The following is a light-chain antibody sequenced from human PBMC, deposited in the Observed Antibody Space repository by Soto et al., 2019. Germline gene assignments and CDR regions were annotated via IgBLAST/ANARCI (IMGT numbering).Light chain of an antibody. CDR3: QHYDCSPRT. CDR2: GVF. Sequence: ETVLTQSPGTVSLSPGERATLSCTTSQNVRSNYLAWYQQKPGQAPRLLIYGVFNRATGIPDRFSGSGSGTDFTLTISGLEPEDSAVYYCQHYDCSPRTFGQGTKLEI. CDR1: QNVRSNY. J-gene: IGKJ2*01. V-gene: IGKV3-20*01.